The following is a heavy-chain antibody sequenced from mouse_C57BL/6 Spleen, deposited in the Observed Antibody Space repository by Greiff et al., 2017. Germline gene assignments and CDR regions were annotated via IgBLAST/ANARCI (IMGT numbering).Heavy chain of an antibody. J-gene: IGHJ1*03. V-gene: IGHV1-18*01. Sequence: EVQLQQSGPELVKPGASVKIPCKASGYTFTDYNMDWVKQSPGKSLEWIGDINPNNGGTIYNQKFKGKATLTVDKSSSTAYMELRSLTSEDTAVYYCATTTVVPHRYFDVWGTGTTVTVSS. CDR3: ATTTVVPHRYFDV. D-gene: IGHD1-1*01. CDR1: GYTFTDYN. CDR2: INPNNGGT.